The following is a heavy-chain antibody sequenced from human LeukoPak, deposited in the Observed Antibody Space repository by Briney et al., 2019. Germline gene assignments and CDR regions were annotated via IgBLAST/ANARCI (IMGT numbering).Heavy chain of an antibody. V-gene: IGHV5-51*01. CDR1: GYRFSTYW. J-gene: IGHJ4*02. Sequence: MRGESLKISCKGSGYRFSTYWIAWVRQMPGRGLEWMGIIYPDDSDTRYSPSFQGQVTISADKSISTAYLQWSSLKATDTAMYYCARQGSYFDYWGQGTLVTVSS. CDR3: ARQGSYFDY. D-gene: IGHD3-10*01. CDR2: IYPDDSDT.